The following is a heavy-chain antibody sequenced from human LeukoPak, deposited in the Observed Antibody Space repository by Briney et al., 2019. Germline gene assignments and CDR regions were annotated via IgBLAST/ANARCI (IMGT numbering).Heavy chain of an antibody. D-gene: IGHD3-22*01. CDR2: INSDGSST. CDR1: GSTFSSYW. J-gene: IGHJ5*02. CDR3: AREYYYDSSGYFSSGFDP. Sequence: GGSLRLSCAASGSTFSSYWMHWVRQAPGKGLVWVSRINSDGSSTSYADSVKGRFTISRDNAKNTLYLQMNSLRAEDTAVYYCAREYYYDSSGYFSSGFDPWGQGTLVTVSS. V-gene: IGHV3-74*01.